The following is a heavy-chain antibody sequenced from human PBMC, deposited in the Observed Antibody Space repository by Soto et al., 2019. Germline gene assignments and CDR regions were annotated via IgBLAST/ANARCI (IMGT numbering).Heavy chain of an antibody. CDR1: GFTFSSYG. CDR3: ARDYDSSGYPRYYFDY. Sequence: QVQLVESGGGVVQPGRSLRLSCAASGFTFSSYGMHWVRKAQGKGLEGVAVIWYDGSNKYYADSVKGRFTISRDNSKNTLYLQMNSLRAEDTAVYYCARDYDSSGYPRYYFDYWGQGTLVTVSS. J-gene: IGHJ4*02. CDR2: IWYDGSNK. D-gene: IGHD3-22*01. V-gene: IGHV3-33*01.